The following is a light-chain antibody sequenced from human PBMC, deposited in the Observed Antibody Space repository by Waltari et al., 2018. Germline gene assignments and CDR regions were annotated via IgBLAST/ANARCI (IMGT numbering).Light chain of an antibody. Sequence: QSGLTQPASVSGSPGQSITVSCTGTSSDVGNYNLVSWYQQYPGKAPKLMVYEVTKRTAGVFDRLSGSKSGNTASLTISGLQSEDEADYYCCSYAGLGIYVFGTGTKVTVL. CDR2: EVT. V-gene: IGLV2-23*02. CDR3: CSYAGLGIYV. J-gene: IGLJ1*01. CDR1: SSDVGNYNL.